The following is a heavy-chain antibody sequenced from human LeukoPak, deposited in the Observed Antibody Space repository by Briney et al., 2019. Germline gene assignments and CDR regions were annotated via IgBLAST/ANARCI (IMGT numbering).Heavy chain of an antibody. Sequence: GGSLRLSCAASGFTFSSYSMNWVRQAPGKGLEWVSSISSSSSYIYYADSVKGRFTISRDNAKNSLYLQMNSLRAEDTASYYCAKDLSTLLSYFSGYDYWGQGTLVTVSS. CDR1: GFTFSSYS. CDR2: ISSSSSYI. V-gene: IGHV3-21*04. D-gene: IGHD5-12*01. CDR3: AKDLSTLLSYFSGYDY. J-gene: IGHJ4*02.